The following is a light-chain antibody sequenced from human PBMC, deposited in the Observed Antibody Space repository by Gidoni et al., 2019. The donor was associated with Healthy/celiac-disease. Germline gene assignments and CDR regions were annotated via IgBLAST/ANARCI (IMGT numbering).Light chain of an antibody. Sequence: DIQMTQPPPTLSASVGDRVTITCRASQSISSWLTWYQQKPGKAPKLLIYKASSVESGVPSRFSGSGSGTEFTLTISSLQPDDFATYYCQQYNSYSKTFGQGTKVEIK. CDR3: QQYNSYSKT. J-gene: IGKJ1*01. V-gene: IGKV1-5*03. CDR2: KAS. CDR1: QSISSW.